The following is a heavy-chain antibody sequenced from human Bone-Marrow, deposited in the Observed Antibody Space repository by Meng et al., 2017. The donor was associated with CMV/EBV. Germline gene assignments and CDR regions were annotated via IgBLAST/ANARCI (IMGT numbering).Heavy chain of an antibody. J-gene: IGHJ4*02. D-gene: IGHD6-6*01. CDR2: ISSSSSTI. V-gene: IGHV3-48*04. Sequence: GESLKISCAASGFTFSSYSMNWVRQAPGKGLEWVSYISSSSSTIYYADSVKGRFTISRDNAKNSLYLQMNSLRAEDTAVYYCARGSSSSSYWGQGTLVTVSS. CDR1: GFTFSSYS. CDR3: ARGSSSSSY.